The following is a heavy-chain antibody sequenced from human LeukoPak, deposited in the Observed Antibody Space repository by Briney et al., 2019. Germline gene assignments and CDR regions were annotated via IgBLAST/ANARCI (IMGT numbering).Heavy chain of an antibody. CDR2: ISAYNGNT. CDR3: ARDGSSGSSVYGVDY. V-gene: IGHV1-18*01. J-gene: IGHJ4*02. Sequence: ASVKVSCKASGYTFTSYGISWVRQAPGQGLEWMGWISAYNGNTNYAQKLQGRVTMTTDTSTSTAYMELRSLRSDDTAVYYCARDGSSGSSVYGVDYWGQGTLVTVSS. CDR1: GYTFTSYG. D-gene: IGHD6-6*01.